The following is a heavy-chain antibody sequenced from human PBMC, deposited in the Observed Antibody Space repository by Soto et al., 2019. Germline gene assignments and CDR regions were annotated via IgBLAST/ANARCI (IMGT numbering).Heavy chain of an antibody. J-gene: IGHJ5*02. Sequence: LRVSCVASGFIFSDYTMNWVRQAPGKGLEWVAVKSYDGNKKDYADSVKGRFTISRDDSNNTLHLQMHSLRVEDTGVYYCVREGSYGPYNWFDPWGRGTLVTVSS. CDR2: KSYDGNKK. D-gene: IGHD5-18*01. CDR1: GFIFSDYT. V-gene: IGHV3-30-3*01. CDR3: VREGSYGPYNWFDP.